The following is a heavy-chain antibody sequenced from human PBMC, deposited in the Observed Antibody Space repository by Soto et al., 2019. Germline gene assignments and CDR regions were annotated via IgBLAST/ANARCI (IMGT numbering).Heavy chain of an antibody. CDR2: IWYVGSIK. V-gene: IGHV3-33*01. Sequence: GGSLRLSCATSGFTFSDYGMHWVRQTPGKGLEWVAVIWYVGSIKYYADSVKGRFTIARDFSKNTLFLQMNSLRAEDTAVYYCVRDPGTLTWYDPWGQGTLVTVSS. J-gene: IGHJ5*02. D-gene: IGHD3-10*01. CDR1: GFTFSDYG. CDR3: VRDPGTLTWYDP.